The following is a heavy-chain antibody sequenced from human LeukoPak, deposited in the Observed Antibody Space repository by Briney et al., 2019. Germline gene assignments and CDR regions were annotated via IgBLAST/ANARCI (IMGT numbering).Heavy chain of an antibody. D-gene: IGHD3-10*01. Sequence: SETLSLTCAVSGGSISSGGYSWSWIRQPPGKGLEWIGEINHSGSTNYNPSLKSRVTISVDTSKNQFSLKLSSVTAADTAVYYCARDSITMVRGVIMDYYYYGMDVWGQGTTVTVSS. CDR3: ARDSITMVRGVIMDYYYYGMDV. CDR2: INHSGST. J-gene: IGHJ6*02. V-gene: IGHV4-34*01. CDR1: GGSISSGGYS.